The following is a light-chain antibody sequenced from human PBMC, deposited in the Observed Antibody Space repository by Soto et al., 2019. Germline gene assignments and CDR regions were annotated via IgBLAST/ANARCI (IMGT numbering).Light chain of an antibody. CDR3: MQATQFPIT. CDR2: KIS. CDR1: QSLVPSDGNTY. J-gene: IGKJ5*01. Sequence: DIVMTQTPLSSPVTLGQPASISCRSSQSLVPSDGNTYLSWFQQRPGQPPRPLIYKISNRFSGVPDRFSGSGAGTDFTLKISRVEVEDVGTYYCMQATQFPITFGQGTRLE. V-gene: IGKV2-24*01.